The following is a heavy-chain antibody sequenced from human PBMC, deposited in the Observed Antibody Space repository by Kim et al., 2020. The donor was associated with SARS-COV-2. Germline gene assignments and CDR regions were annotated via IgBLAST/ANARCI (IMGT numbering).Heavy chain of an antibody. CDR3: ARTLPDCGGVCLSS. D-gene: IGHD2-21*02. CDR1: GSSISSGYY. V-gene: IGHV4-38-2*02. Sequence: SETLSLTCTVSGSSISSGYYCGWIRQPPGKVLEWIGSIYHSGSTYYNPSLKSRVNISVDTSKNQFSLKLSLVTAAVTAVHYCARTLPDCGGVCLSSWGQGTLVTVSS. J-gene: IGHJ5*02. CDR2: IYHSGST.